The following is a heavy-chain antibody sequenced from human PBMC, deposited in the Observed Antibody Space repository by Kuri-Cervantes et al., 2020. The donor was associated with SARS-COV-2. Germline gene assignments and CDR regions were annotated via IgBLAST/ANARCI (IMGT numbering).Heavy chain of an antibody. Sequence: GESLKISCEVAGFLFGSCAIPWVRQAPGKGLEWVAVISYDGSNKYYADSVKGRFTISRDNSKTTLYLQMNSLRAEDTAVYYCARDLAGVYGSGSEFDYWGQGTLVTVSS. CDR1: GFLFGSCA. CDR2: ISYDGSNK. V-gene: IGHV3-30-3*01. CDR3: ARDLAGVYGSGSEFDY. J-gene: IGHJ4*02. D-gene: IGHD3-10*01.